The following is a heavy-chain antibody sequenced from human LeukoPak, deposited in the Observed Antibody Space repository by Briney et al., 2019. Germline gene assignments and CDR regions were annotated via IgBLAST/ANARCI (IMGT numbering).Heavy chain of an antibody. D-gene: IGHD3-22*01. CDR3: AGSGTGYYDSSGYSDY. Sequence: GGSLRLSCAASGFTFSSYEMNWVRQAPGKGLEWVSYISSSGSTIYYADSVKGRFTISRDNAKNSLYLQMNSLRAEDTAVYYCAGSGTGYYDSSGYSDYWGQGTLVTVSS. CDR1: GFTFSSYE. J-gene: IGHJ4*02. V-gene: IGHV3-48*03. CDR2: ISSSGSTI.